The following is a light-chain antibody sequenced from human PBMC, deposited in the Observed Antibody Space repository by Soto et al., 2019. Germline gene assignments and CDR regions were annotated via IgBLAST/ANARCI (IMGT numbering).Light chain of an antibody. V-gene: IGKV1-5*03. CDR2: QAS. CDR1: QSIGYW. Sequence: DIQMTRSPSTLSASVGDRVSITCRASQSIGYWLAWYQQTPGKAPKLLIYQASTLESGVPSRFSGSGSGTEFTLTISSLQPDDFATYYCQQYKIDSLTFGGGTKVDIK. J-gene: IGKJ4*01. CDR3: QQYKIDSLT.